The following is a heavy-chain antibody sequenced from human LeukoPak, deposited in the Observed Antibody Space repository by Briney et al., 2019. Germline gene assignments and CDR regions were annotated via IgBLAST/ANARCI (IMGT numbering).Heavy chain of an antibody. CDR2: INHSGST. J-gene: IGHJ4*02. D-gene: IGHD1/OR15-1a*01. Sequence: SETLSLTCAVYGGSFSGYYWSWIRQPPGKGLEWIGEINHSGSTNYNPSLKSRVTISVDTSKNQFSLKLSSVTAADTAVYYCAPPPWREQTRFDYWAQGSLAPVSS. V-gene: IGHV4-34*01. CDR1: GGSFSGYY. CDR3: APPPWREQTRFDY.